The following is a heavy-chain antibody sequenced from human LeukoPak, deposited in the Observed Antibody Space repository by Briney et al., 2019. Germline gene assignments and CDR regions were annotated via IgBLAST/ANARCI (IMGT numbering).Heavy chain of an antibody. D-gene: IGHD2-2*01. CDR1: GYTFTIYY. CDR2: INPNSGGT. V-gene: IGHV1-2*02. CDR3: ARVAGYCSSTSCYWVTTSQFDP. Sequence: ASVKVSCKASGYTFTIYYIHWVRQAPGQGLEWMGWINPNSGGTNYAQKFQGRVTMTRDTSISTAYMELSRLRSDDTAVYYCARVAGYCSSTSCYWVTTSQFDPWGQGTLVTVSS. J-gene: IGHJ5*02.